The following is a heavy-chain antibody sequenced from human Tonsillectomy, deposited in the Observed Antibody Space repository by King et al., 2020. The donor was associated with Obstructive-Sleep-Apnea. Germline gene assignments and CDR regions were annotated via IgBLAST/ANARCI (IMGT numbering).Heavy chain of an antibody. CDR1: GFTFSSYW. J-gene: IGHJ2*01. CDR3: AREGTVTGGRYFDL. Sequence: VQLVESGGGLVQPGGSLRLSCAASGFTFSSYWMHWVRQAPGKGLVWVSRISSDRSSTNYADSVKGRFTISRDNAKNTLYLQMNSLRAEDTAVWYCAREGTVTGGRYFDLWDRGTLVTVSS. CDR2: ISSDRSST. D-gene: IGHD4-17*01. V-gene: IGHV3-74*01.